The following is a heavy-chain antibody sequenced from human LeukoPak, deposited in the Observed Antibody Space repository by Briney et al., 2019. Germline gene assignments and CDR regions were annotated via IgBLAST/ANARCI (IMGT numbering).Heavy chain of an antibody. CDR2: IYYDGST. D-gene: IGHD3-16*01. CDR1: AGSISITNYY. Sequence: SETLSLTCTVSAGSISITNYYWGWIRQPPGKGLEWIGNIYYDGSTYYNPSLKSRVTISVDTSRNQFSLKLNSVTAADTAVYYCARDLGSWPHVAFGIWGQGTLVTVSS. V-gene: IGHV4-39*07. CDR3: ARDLGSWPHVAFGI. J-gene: IGHJ3*02.